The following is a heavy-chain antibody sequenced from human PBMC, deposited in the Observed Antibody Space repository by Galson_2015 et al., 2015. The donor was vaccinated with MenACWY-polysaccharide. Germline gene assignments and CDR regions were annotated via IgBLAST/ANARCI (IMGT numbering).Heavy chain of an antibody. Sequence: SLRLACAAPGFSFSCYTLNWVRQAPGRGLEWVSSISYSSNCIYYADSVKGRFTISRDNAGNSLYLVMNNLRAEDTAVYYCWRVSGLFYYYDSGDLKQGPSDMWGRGTMVTVSS. J-gene: IGHJ3*02. CDR2: ISYSSNCI. CDR3: WRVSGLFYYYDSGDLKQGPSDM. D-gene: IGHD3-16*01. V-gene: IGHV3-21*01. CDR1: GFSFSCYT.